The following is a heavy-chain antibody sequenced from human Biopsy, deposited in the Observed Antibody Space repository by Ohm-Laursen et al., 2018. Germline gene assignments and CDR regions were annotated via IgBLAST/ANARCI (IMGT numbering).Heavy chain of an antibody. CDR3: ARIYFYGLGSSDYFFDS. CDR2: IFYSRTT. CDR1: GGSIATFNYY. D-gene: IGHD3-10*01. V-gene: IGHV4-39*01. Sequence: SETLSLTCSVSGGSIATFNYYWGWVRQPPGKGLEWLASIFYSRTTYLSRTLEGRLTISTDTSQNQFSLRLKYETAADTGVYYCARIYFYGLGSSDYFFDSWGQGTLVTVSS. J-gene: IGHJ4*02.